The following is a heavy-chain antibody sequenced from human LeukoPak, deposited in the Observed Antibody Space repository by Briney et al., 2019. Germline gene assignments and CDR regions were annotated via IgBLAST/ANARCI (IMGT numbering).Heavy chain of an antibody. D-gene: IGHD2-15*01. CDR3: ARRLGYCSGGSCYYDY. CDR1: GGSISGYY. J-gene: IGHJ4*02. Sequence: SETLSLTCTVSGGSISGYYWSWIRQPPGKSLEWIGYLYYSGSTTYNPSLKSRVTISVDTSKNQFSLKLSSVTAADTAVYYCARRLGYCSGGSCYYDYWGQGTLVTVSS. V-gene: IGHV4-59*08. CDR2: LYYSGST.